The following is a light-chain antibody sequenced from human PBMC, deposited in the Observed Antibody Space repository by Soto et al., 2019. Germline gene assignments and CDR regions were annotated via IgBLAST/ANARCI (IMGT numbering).Light chain of an antibody. Sequence: MVMTKSPVALSVSPGERATLSCMASQSVSTNLAWYQQKPGQAPRLLIYGASTRATDIPARFSGSGSGTEFTLTICSLQSEDFAVYYCQQYNNWPLTFGGGTKVDIK. J-gene: IGKJ4*01. CDR3: QQYNNWPLT. V-gene: IGKV3-15*01. CDR1: QSVSTN. CDR2: GAS.